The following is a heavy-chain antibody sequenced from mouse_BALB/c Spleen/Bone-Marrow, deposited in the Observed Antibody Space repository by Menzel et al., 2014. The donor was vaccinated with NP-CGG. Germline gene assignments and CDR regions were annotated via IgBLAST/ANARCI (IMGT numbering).Heavy chain of an antibody. D-gene: IGHD1-1*01. CDR2: INPDSSTI. J-gene: IGHJ2*01. CDR3: ARLLYYGYFDS. Sequence: EVQLVESGGGLVQPGRSLKLSCAASGFDFSRYWMSWVRQAPGKGLEWIGEINPDSSTINYTPSLKDKLIISRDNAKNTLYLQMSKVRSEDTALYYCARLLYYGYFDSWGQGTTLTVSS. CDR1: GFDFSRYW. V-gene: IGHV4-1*02.